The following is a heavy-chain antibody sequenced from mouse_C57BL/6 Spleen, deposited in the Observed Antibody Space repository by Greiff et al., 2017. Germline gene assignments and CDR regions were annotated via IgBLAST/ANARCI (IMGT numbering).Heavy chain of an antibody. V-gene: IGHV1-80*01. CDR2: IYPGDGDT. CDR1: GYAFTSYW. CDR3: AGWLLRAMDY. J-gene: IGHJ4*01. D-gene: IGHD2-3*01. Sequence: QVQLQQSGAELVKPGASVKISCKASGYAFTSYWMNWVKQRPGQGLEWIGRIYPGDGDTNYNGKFKGKATLTADKSSSTAYMQLSSVTSEDSAVYFCAGWLLRAMDYWGQGTSVTVSS.